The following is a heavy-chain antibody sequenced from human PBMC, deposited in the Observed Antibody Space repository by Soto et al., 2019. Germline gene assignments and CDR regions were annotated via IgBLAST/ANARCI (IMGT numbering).Heavy chain of an antibody. V-gene: IGHV5-51*01. Sequence: PGASLKISCRTSGYRFTSYWIAWVRQMPVKGLGWMGISFPSDNDTRYSPSFQGQVTISADRSTSTVFLQWASLKASDTALYFCARTDKSGYFNWFDPWGQGTLVTVSS. D-gene: IGHD3-22*01. CDR1: GYRFTSYW. CDR2: SFPSDNDT. CDR3: ARTDKSGYFNWFDP. J-gene: IGHJ5*02.